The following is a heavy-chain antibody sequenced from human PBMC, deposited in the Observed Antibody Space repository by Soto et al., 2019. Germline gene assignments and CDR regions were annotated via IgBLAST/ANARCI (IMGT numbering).Heavy chain of an antibody. J-gene: IGHJ4*02. D-gene: IGHD5-18*01. Sequence: ETLSLTCPVCGGSISSYYWSWIRQPAGKGLEWIGRIYTRGSTNYNPSLKSRVTMSVDTSKNQFSLKLSSVTAADTAVYYCAGEGQLQLWVRHPTYYFDYSGQGTLATGSS. CDR3: AGEGQLQLWVRHPTYYFDY. CDR1: GGSISSYY. CDR2: IYTRGST. V-gene: IGHV4-4*07.